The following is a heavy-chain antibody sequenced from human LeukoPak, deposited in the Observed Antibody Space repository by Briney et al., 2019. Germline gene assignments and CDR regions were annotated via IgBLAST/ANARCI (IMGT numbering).Heavy chain of an antibody. V-gene: IGHV3-33*06. J-gene: IGHJ6*03. CDR2: IWFDGSNK. CDR3: AKDGSYYGSGGYYNRAYYYYYYMDV. CDR1: GFTFSSYA. Sequence: GGSLRLSCAASGFTFSSYAMSWVRQAPGKGLEWVAVIWFDGSNKYYADSVKGRFTISRDNSKNTLYLQMNSLRAEDTAVYYCAKDGSYYGSGGYYNRAYYYYYYMDVWGKGTTVTVSS. D-gene: IGHD3-10*01.